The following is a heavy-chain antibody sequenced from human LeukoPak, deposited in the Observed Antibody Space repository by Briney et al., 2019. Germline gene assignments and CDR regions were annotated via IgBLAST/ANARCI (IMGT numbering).Heavy chain of an antibody. CDR2: IYSGGST. D-gene: IGHD4-17*01. V-gene: IGHV3-66*01. CDR1: GFTFSSYA. Sequence: GGSLRLSCAASGFTFSSYAMSWVRQAPGKGLEWVSAIYSGGSTYYADSVKGRFTISRDNSKNTLYLQMNSLRAEDTAVYYCARDQDGDFDYWGQGTLVTVSS. J-gene: IGHJ4*02. CDR3: ARDQDGDFDY.